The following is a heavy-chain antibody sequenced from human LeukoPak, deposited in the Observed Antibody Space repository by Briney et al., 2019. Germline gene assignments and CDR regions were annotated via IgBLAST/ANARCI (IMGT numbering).Heavy chain of an antibody. Sequence: ASVKVSCKASGFTFTGYYMHWVRQAPGQGLEWMGRINPNSGGTNYAQKFQGRVTMTRDTSISTAYMELSKLRSDDTAVYYCARDLAAAASVDYWGQGTLVTVSS. D-gene: IGHD6-13*01. CDR2: INPNSGGT. J-gene: IGHJ4*02. V-gene: IGHV1-2*06. CDR1: GFTFTGYY. CDR3: ARDLAAAASVDY.